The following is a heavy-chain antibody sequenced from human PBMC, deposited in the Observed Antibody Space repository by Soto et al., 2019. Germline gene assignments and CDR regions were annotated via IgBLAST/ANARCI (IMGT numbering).Heavy chain of an antibody. D-gene: IGHD6-25*01. V-gene: IGHV4-4*02. Sequence: SETLSLTCAVSGGSISSTKWWSWVRQPPGKGLEWIVEIFHGGDTNYNPSLKGRVTISVDKSKNQFSLNLSSVTAADTAVYYCASTDSGWPTFEANWGQGTQGTVSA. J-gene: IGHJ4*02. CDR3: ASTDSGWPTFEAN. CDR1: GGSISSTKW. CDR2: IFHGGDT.